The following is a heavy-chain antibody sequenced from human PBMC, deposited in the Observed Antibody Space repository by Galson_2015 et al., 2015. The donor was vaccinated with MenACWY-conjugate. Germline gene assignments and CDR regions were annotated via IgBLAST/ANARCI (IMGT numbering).Heavy chain of an antibody. V-gene: IGHV3-53*01. CDR2: IYSGGST. Sequence: LRLSCAASGFTVSSNYMSWVRQAPGKGLEWVSFIYSGGSTYYADSVKGRFTISRDNSKNTLYLQMNSVRAEDTAVYYCARSPLRVVVIENYFDYWGQGTLVTVSS. CDR3: ARSPLRVVVIENYFDY. D-gene: IGHD2-15*01. CDR1: GFTVSSNY. J-gene: IGHJ4*02.